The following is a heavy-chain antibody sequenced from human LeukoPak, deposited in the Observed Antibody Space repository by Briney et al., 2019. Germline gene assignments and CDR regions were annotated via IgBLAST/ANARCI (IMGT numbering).Heavy chain of an antibody. CDR3: ARGIPDIVLMVYAKGWFDP. CDR2: INPNSGGT. Sequence: ASVKVSCKASGYTFTGYYMHWVRQAPGQGLEWMGWINPNSGGTNYAQKFQGRVTMTRDTSISAAYMELSRLRSDDTAVYYCARGIPDIVLMVYAKGWFDPWGQGTLVTVSS. CDR1: GYTFTGYY. D-gene: IGHD2-8*01. J-gene: IGHJ5*02. V-gene: IGHV1-2*02.